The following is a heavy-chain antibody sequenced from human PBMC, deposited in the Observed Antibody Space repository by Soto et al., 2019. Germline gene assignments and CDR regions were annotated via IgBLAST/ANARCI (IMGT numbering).Heavy chain of an antibody. V-gene: IGHV4-59*01. D-gene: IGHD6-19*01. CDR3: AKSLWDTSGWKTDY. J-gene: IGHJ4*02. CDR2: IYYSGSI. Sequence: QVQLQESGPGLVKPSETLSLTCTVSGDSISSLYWSWIRQPPGKGLEWIGYIYYSGSINYNPSLKGRVTISVDPSKNQLSLRLSSVTAADTAVYYCAKSLWDTSGWKTDYWGQGTLVTVSS. CDR1: GDSISSLY.